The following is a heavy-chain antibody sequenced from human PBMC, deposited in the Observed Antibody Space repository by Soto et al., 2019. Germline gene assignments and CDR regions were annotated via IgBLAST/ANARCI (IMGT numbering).Heavy chain of an antibody. CDR2: IYYSGST. Sequence: PXETLSLTCAVSGCSISSGGYYWSWIRQHPGKGLEWIGYIYYSGSTYYNPSLKSRVTISVDTSKNQFSLKLSSVTAADTAVYYCARDPGYCSGGSCYPIDAFDIWGQGTMVTVSS. D-gene: IGHD2-15*01. V-gene: IGHV4-31*11. CDR3: ARDPGYCSGGSCYPIDAFDI. J-gene: IGHJ3*02. CDR1: GCSISSGGYY.